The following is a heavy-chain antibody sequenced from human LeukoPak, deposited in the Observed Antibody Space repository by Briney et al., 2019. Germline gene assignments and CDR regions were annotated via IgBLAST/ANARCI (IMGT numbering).Heavy chain of an antibody. D-gene: IGHD2-2*01. V-gene: IGHV3-21*01. CDR1: GFTFSSYS. Sequence: GGSLRLSCAASGFTFSSYSMNWVRQAPGKGLEWVSSISSSSSYIYYADSVKGRFTISRDNAKNSLYLQMNSLRAEDTAVYYCARPLYCSSTSCYFLGYWGQGTLVTVSS. J-gene: IGHJ4*02. CDR3: ARPLYCSSTSCYFLGY. CDR2: ISSSSSYI.